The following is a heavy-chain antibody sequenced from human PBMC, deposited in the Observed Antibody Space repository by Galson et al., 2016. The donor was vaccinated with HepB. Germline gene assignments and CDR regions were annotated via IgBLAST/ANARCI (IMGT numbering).Heavy chain of an antibody. D-gene: IGHD6-19*01. CDR1: GASLTGHY. J-gene: IGHJ5*02. CDR2: VFYTVES. Sequence: SETLSLTCAVSGASLTGHYWTWIRQPPGKRLEWIGYVFYTVESNYNSSLTTRVTMSADRSKREVSLRLTSVPVSVTAVYYCARGNGWYFPWGQGTLVTASS. CDR3: ARGNGWYFP. V-gene: IGHV4-59*11.